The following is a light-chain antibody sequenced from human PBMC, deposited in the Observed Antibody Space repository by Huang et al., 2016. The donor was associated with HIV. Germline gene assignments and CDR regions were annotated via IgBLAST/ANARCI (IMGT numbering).Light chain of an antibody. CDR3: QQTDRFSIT. CDR2: ATS. V-gene: IGKV1-12*01. CDR1: QDISSY. J-gene: IGKJ5*01. Sequence: DIQMTQSPSSVSASVGERVTITCRASQDISSYVAWYQQKPGKAPKLLIYATSTLQSRVPSRFSGSSSGTEFTLTISSLQPEDFATYYCQQTDRFSITFGQGTRLEIK.